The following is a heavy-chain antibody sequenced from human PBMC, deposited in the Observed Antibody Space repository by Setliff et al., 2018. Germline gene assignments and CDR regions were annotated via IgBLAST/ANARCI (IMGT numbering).Heavy chain of an antibody. CDR2: IYYSGST. J-gene: IGHJ4*02. V-gene: IGHV4-39*07. Sequence: PSETLSLTCTVSGGSISSSSYYWGWIRQPPGRGLEWIGSIYYSGSTYYNPSLRSRVTISVDTSKNQFSLKLSSVTAADTAVYYCARGDSSGYYYILFDFWGQGTLVTVSS. CDR1: GGSISSSSYY. CDR3: ARGDSSGYYYILFDF. D-gene: IGHD3-22*01.